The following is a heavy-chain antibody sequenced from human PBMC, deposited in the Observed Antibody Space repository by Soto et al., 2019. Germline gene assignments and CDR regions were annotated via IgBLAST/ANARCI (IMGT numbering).Heavy chain of an antibody. CDR3: YYDSSGYDY. CDR2: IRSKAYGGTT. J-gene: IGHJ4*02. CDR1: GFTFGDYA. V-gene: IGHV3-49*04. Sequence: PGGSLRLSCRASGFTFGDYAMSWVRQAPGKGLEWVGFIRSKAYGGTTEYAASVKGRFTISRDDSKSIAYLQMNSLKTEDTAVYYCYYDSSGYDYWGQGTLVTVSS. D-gene: IGHD3-22*01.